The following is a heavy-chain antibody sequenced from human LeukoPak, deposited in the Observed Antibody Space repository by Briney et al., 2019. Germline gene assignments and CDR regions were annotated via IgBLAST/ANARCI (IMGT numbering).Heavy chain of an antibody. CDR3: AKSYCSGGSCYSWSVDY. Sequence: GRSLRLSCAASGSSFRSYAMHWVRQAPGKGLEWVAVIAYDGSTKYYADSVKGRFTISRDNSHNTVDLQMNSLTAEDMAVYFCAKSYCSGGSCYSWSVDYWGQGTLVTVSP. D-gene: IGHD2-15*01. J-gene: IGHJ4*02. CDR1: GSSFRSYA. V-gene: IGHV3-30*04. CDR2: IAYDGSTK.